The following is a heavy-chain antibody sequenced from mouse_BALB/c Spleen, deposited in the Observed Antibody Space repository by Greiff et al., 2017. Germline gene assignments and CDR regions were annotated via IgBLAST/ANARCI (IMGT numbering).Heavy chain of an antibody. J-gene: IGHJ3*01. CDR3: TRPTMITTGFAY. Sequence: VQLQQPGAELVKPGASVKLSCKASGYTFTSYYMYWVKQRPGQGLEWIGGINPSNGGTNFNEKFKSKATLTVDKSSSKAYMQLSSLTSEDSAVYYCTRPTMITTGFAYWGQGTLVTVSA. D-gene: IGHD2-4*01. CDR2: INPSNGGT. V-gene: IGHV1S81*02. CDR1: GYTFTSYY.